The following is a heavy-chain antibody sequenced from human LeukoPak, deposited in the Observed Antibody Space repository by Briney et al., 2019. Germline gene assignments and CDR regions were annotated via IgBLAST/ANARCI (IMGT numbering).Heavy chain of an antibody. J-gene: IGHJ4*02. CDR2: IYYSGST. CDR3: ARRGAWLAIDY. V-gene: IGHV4-39*01. CDR1: GGSISSSSYY. D-gene: IGHD6-19*01. Sequence: SETLSLTCTVSGGSISSSSYYWGWIRQPQGKGLERIENIYYSGSTYYNPSLKRRITISVDTSKNQFSLKLSSVTAADTAVYYCARRGAWLAIDYWGQGTLVTVSS.